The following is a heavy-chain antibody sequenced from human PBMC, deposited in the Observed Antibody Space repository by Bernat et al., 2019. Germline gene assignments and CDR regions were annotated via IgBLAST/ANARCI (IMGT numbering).Heavy chain of an antibody. V-gene: IGHV3-23*04. CDR1: GFTFSSDA. J-gene: IGHJ4*02. D-gene: IGHD3-10*01. CDR2: ISGSGGST. CDR3: AKAQGVLLWFRASGPFDY. Sequence: EVQLVESGGGLVQPGGSLRLSCAASGFTFSSDAMSGVRQAPGKGLEWVSAISGSGGSTYYADSVKGRFTISRDNSKNTLYLQMNSLRAEDTAVYYCAKAQGVLLWFRASGPFDYWGQGTLVTVSS.